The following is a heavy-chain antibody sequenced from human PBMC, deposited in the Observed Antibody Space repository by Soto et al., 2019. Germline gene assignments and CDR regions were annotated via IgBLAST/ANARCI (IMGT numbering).Heavy chain of an antibody. D-gene: IGHD1-26*01. CDR2: ISGSVGST. CDR3: AKDSNYSASYKEDAFDI. J-gene: IGHJ3*02. Sequence: ESVALFSAARGLTFSSYDMSSVPQAPGKGLEWVSAISGSVGSTYHADSVKGRFTISRDNSKNTLFLHMNSLRAEDTAVYYCAKDSNYSASYKEDAFDIWGQGTTVTVSS. V-gene: IGHV3-23*01. CDR1: GLTFSSYD.